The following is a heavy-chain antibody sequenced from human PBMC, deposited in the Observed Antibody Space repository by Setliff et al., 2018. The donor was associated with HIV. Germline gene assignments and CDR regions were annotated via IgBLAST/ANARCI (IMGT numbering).Heavy chain of an antibody. CDR2: MSRNT. CDR3: TRRAGDVVIAVIDY. D-gene: IGHD2-21*01. V-gene: IGHV3-23*01. Sequence: PGGSLRLSCQASGFTFTSHAMTWVRQAPGKGLEWVSSMSRNTYYADSVKGRFTISRDNSENTLYLQMNSLRAEDTAIFYCTRRAGDVVIAVIDYWGQGTLVTVSS. J-gene: IGHJ4*02. CDR1: GFTFTSHA.